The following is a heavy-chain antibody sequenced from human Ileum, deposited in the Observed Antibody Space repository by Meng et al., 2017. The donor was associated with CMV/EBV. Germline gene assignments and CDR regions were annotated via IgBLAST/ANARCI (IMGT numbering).Heavy chain of an antibody. CDR3: ARGPGASTREGFDY. V-gene: IGHV4-4*07. CDR1: GGTINNYY. CDR2: FYSSDTY. D-gene: IGHD1-26*01. J-gene: IGHJ4*02. Sequence: VQRQDPGPGRVSPSETLSLTCTVTGGTINNYYWSWIRQSAGKGLEWIGRFYSSDTYNYHPSLNSRVTMSLDTSKNQFSLNLRSVTAADTAIYYCARGPGASTREGFDYWGLGTLVTVSS.